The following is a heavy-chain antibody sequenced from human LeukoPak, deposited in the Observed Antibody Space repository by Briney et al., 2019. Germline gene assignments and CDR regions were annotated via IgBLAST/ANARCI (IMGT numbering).Heavy chain of an antibody. Sequence: SETLSLTCTVSGGSISSSSYYWGWIRQPPGKGLEWIGSIYYSGYTYYNPSLESRVTISVDTSKNQFSLKLSSVTVADTAIYYCAKHYMGSSYNRGLDYWGQGTLVTVSS. D-gene: IGHD3-10*01. J-gene: IGHJ4*02. CDR2: IYYSGYT. V-gene: IGHV4-39*01. CDR3: AKHYMGSSYNRGLDY. CDR1: GGSISSSSYY.